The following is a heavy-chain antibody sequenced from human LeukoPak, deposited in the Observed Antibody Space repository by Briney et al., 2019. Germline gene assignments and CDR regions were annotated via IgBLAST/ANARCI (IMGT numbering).Heavy chain of an antibody. CDR1: GFTFSTYG. CDR3: AKSLYGSGRPFFDY. J-gene: IGHJ4*02. Sequence: GVSLRLSCAASGFTFSTYGLHWVRQAPGKGLEWVAFIHYDGGHKYYADSVKGRFTISRDNSKNTLYLQMNSLRAEDTAVYYCAKSLYGSGRPFFDYWGQGTLVTVSS. D-gene: IGHD3-10*01. V-gene: IGHV3-30*02. CDR2: IHYDGGHK.